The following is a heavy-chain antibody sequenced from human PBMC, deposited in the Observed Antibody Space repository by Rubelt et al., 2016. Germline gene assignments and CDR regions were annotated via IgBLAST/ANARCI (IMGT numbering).Heavy chain of an antibody. V-gene: IGHV3-74*02. D-gene: IGHD2-2*03. Sequence: VQLVESGGGVVQPGRSLKLSCAASGFTFSAYWMHWVRQAPGKGLVWVSRISSDGRSTSYADSVKGRFTISRDNAQNSLYLQRNSLRAGEPARYYCARYGYGNTRAVNTIDYWGQGTLVTVSS. CDR1: GFTFSAYW. CDR2: ISSDGRST. CDR3: ARYGYGNTRAVNTIDY. J-gene: IGHJ4*02.